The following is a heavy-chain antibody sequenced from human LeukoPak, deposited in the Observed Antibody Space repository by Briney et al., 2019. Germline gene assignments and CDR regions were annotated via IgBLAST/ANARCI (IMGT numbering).Heavy chain of an antibody. CDR1: GFTFSTFA. D-gene: IGHD1-26*01. V-gene: IGHV3-23*01. CDR2: IGNSAGYT. J-gene: IGHJ4*02. Sequence: PGGSLRLSCAASGFTFSTFAMSWVRQAPGKGLEWVSTIGNSAGYTYYADSVKGRFTISRDNSKNTLYLQMNSLRAGDTAVYYCAKDEGWELKGYYLDYWGQGILATVSS. CDR3: AKDEGWELKGYYLDY.